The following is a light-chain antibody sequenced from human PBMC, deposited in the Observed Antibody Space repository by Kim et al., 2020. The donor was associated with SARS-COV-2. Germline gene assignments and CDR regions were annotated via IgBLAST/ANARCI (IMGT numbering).Light chain of an antibody. J-gene: IGKJ5*01. CDR2: DAS. Sequence: LSPGERATLCCRASHSVSSSLAWYQQKPGQAPRLLIYDASNRATGIPARFSGSGSGTDFTLTISSLEPEDFAVYYCQQRSNWPITFGQGTRLEIK. CDR3: QQRSNWPIT. CDR1: HSVSSS. V-gene: IGKV3-11*01.